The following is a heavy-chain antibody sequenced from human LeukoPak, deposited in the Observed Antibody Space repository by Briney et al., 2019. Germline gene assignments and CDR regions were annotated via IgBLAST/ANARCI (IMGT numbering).Heavy chain of an antibody. CDR1: GGSISSYY. Sequence: SETLSLTCTVSGGSISSYYWSWIRQPPGKGLEWIGYIYYSGSTNYNPSLKSRVTISVDMSKNQFSLKLNSVTAADTAMYYCARDGSRFVTMNWFDPWGQGTLVTVSS. D-gene: IGHD3-10*01. CDR3: ARDGSRFVTMNWFDP. J-gene: IGHJ5*02. V-gene: IGHV4-59*01. CDR2: IYYSGST.